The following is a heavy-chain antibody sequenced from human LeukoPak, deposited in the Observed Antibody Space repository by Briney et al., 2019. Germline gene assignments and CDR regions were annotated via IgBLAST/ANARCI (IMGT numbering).Heavy chain of an antibody. V-gene: IGHV3-7*04. D-gene: IGHD5-12*01. CDR2: INEGGSEK. Sequence: PGGSLILSCAASGFTFSNYWMSWVRQAPGKGLDWVAKINEGGSEKHYVDSVKGRFTISRDNAKNSLYLQMNGLRAEDTAVYYCARYDGYDLRYWGQGTLVTVSS. J-gene: IGHJ4*02. CDR3: ARYDGYDLRY. CDR1: GFTFSNYW.